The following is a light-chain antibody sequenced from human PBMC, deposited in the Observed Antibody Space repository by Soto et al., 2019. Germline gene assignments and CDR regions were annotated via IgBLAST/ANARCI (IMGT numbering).Light chain of an antibody. Sequence: DIVMTQSPEYLAVSLGERATINCKSSPILLSSTNNTTYLGWYQQKPGQPPKLLIYWASTRESGVPDRFSGSGSRTDFPLTISRLQAEDVAVYDCQQDDRVPYTFGQGTKRDIK. V-gene: IGKV4-1*01. CDR1: PILLSSTNNTTY. CDR3: QQDDRVPYT. J-gene: IGKJ2*01. CDR2: WAS.